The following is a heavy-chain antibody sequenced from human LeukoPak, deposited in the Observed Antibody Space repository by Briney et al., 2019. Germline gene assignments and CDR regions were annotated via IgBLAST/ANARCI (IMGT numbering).Heavy chain of an antibody. CDR2: INWNGGST. CDR3: ATESVTIFGVGTYLDY. J-gene: IGHJ4*02. Sequence: PGGSLRLSCAASGFTFDDYGMSWVRQAPGKGLEWVSGINWNGGSTGYADSVKGRFTTSRDNAKNSLYLQMNSLRAEDTALYYCATESVTIFGVGTYLDYWGQGTLVTVSS. V-gene: IGHV3-20*04. D-gene: IGHD3-3*01. CDR1: GFTFDDYG.